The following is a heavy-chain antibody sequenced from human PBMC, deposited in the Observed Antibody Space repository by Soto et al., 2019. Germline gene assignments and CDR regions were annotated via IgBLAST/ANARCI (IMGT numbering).Heavy chain of an antibody. D-gene: IGHD3-3*01. CDR2: IYYSGST. V-gene: IGHV4-59*01. J-gene: IGHJ6*02. CDR3: ARGPTDPFWSGYSYYYYYSMDV. Sequence: PSETLSLTCTVSGGSISSYYWSWIRQPPGKGLEWIGYIYYSGSTNYNPSLKSRVTISVDTSKNQFSLKLSSVTAADTAVYYCARGPTDPFWSGYSYYYYYSMDVWGQGTTVTVSS. CDR1: GGSISSYY.